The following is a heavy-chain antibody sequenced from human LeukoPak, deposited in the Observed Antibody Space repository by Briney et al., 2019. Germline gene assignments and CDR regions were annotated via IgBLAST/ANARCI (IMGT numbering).Heavy chain of an antibody. D-gene: IGHD2-2*01. CDR3: ARVLGVVPAAIDY. CDR2: IYYSGST. CDR1: GGSISSGGYY. J-gene: IGHJ4*02. Sequence: SETLSLTCTVSGGSISSGGYYWSWIRQHPGKGLEWIGYIYYSGSTYYNPSPKSRVTISVDTSKNQFSLKLSSVTAADTAVYYCARVLGVVPAAIDYWGQGTLVTVSS. V-gene: IGHV4-31*03.